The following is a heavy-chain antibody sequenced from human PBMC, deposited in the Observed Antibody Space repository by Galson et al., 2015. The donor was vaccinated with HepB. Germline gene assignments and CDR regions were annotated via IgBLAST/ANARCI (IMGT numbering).Heavy chain of an antibody. Sequence: SLRLSCAASGFTFSSYWMSWVRQAPGKGLEWVANIKQDGSEKYYVDSAKGRFTISRDNAKNSLYLQMNSLRAEDTAVYYCARLPYYYDSSDSDYFDYWGQGTLVTVSS. CDR1: GFTFSSYW. CDR3: ARLPYYYDSSDSDYFDY. V-gene: IGHV3-7*01. J-gene: IGHJ4*02. D-gene: IGHD3-22*01. CDR2: IKQDGSEK.